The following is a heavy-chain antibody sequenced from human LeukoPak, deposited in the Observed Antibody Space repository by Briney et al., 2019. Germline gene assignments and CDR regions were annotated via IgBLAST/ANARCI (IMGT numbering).Heavy chain of an antibody. J-gene: IGHJ4*02. D-gene: IGHD2-8*01. V-gene: IGHV3-33*01. CDR3: ARGAMVYASPFDY. CDR1: GFTFSSYG. Sequence: PGRSLRLSCAASGFTFSSYGMHWVRQAPGKGLEWVAVIWYDGSNKYYADSVKGRFTISRDNSKNTLYLQMNSLRAEDTAVYYCARGAMVYASPFDYWGQGTLVTVSS. CDR2: IWYDGSNK.